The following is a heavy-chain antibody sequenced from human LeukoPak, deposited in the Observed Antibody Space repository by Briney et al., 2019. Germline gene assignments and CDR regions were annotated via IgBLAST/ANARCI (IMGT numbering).Heavy chain of an antibody. Sequence: ASVKVSCKASGYTFTSYDINWVRQATGQGLEWMGWMNPNSGNTGYAQKFQGRVTMTRNTSISTAYMELSRLRSDDTAVYYCARLSPRIAAAGTSAQIDYWGQGTLVTVSS. CDR2: MNPNSGNT. CDR3: ARLSPRIAAAGTSAQIDY. J-gene: IGHJ4*02. CDR1: GYTFTSYD. V-gene: IGHV1-8*01. D-gene: IGHD6-13*01.